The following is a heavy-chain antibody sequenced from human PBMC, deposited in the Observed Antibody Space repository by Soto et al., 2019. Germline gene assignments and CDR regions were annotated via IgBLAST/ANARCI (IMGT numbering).Heavy chain of an antibody. CDR2: ISYDGSNK. D-gene: IGHD2-2*01. V-gene: IGHV3-30-3*01. CDR3: ARGTVLGMMPAAKTNAEYFQH. CDR1: GFTFSSYA. J-gene: IGHJ1*01. Sequence: GPSLRLSXAASGFTFSSYAMHWVRQAPGEGLEWGAVISYDGSNKYYADSVKGRFTISRDNSKNTLYLQMNSLRAEDTAVYYCARGTVLGMMPAAKTNAEYFQHGGQGTLVTVSS.